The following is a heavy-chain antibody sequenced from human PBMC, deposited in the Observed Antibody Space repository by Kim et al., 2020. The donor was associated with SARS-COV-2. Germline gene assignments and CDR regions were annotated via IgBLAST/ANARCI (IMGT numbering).Heavy chain of an antibody. Sequence: SVKVSCKASGGTFSSYAISWVRQAPGQGLEWMGGIIPIFGTANYAQKFQGRVTITADESTSTAYMELSSLRSEDTAVYYCALSGSRGGSYYRNAFDIWGQGTMVTVSS. CDR1: GGTFSSYA. CDR3: ALSGSRGGSYYRNAFDI. V-gene: IGHV1-69*13. CDR2: IIPIFGTA. J-gene: IGHJ3*02. D-gene: IGHD1-26*01.